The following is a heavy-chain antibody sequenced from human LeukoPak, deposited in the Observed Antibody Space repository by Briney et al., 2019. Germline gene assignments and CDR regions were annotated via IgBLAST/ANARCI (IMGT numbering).Heavy chain of an antibody. V-gene: IGHV4-59*01. CDR2: IYYSGST. Sequence: PSETLSLTCTVSGGSISSYYWSWIRQPPGKGLEWIGYIYYSGSTNYNPSLKSRVTISVDTSKNQFSLKLSSVTAADTAVYYCARSNLRYYYDSSGPRDKPDAFDIWGQGTMVTVSS. J-gene: IGHJ3*02. D-gene: IGHD3-22*01. CDR1: GGSISSYY. CDR3: ARSNLRYYYDSSGPRDKPDAFDI.